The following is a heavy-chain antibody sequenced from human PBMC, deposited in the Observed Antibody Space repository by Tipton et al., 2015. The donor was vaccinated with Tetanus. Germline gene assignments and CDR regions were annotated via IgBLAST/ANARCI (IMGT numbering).Heavy chain of an antibody. V-gene: IGHV3-23*01. CDR3: AKGGELLLRGVFDH. D-gene: IGHD2-15*01. Sequence: SLRLSCTASGFTFSDYAMNWVRQAPGKGLEWVSGITASGGSARYADSVEGRFTISRDNSKNTLYLQMSGLRVEDTAVYYCAKGGELLLRGVFDHWGHGTLVTVSS. J-gene: IGHJ4*01. CDR2: ITASGGSA. CDR1: GFTFSDYA.